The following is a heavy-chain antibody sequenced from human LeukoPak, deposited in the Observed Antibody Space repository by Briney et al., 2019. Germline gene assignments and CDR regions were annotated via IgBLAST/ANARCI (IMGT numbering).Heavy chain of an antibody. CDR3: ARLGVGPFDY. CDR1: GGSISSYY. V-gene: IGHV4-59*01. CDR2: IYYSGST. D-gene: IGHD3-3*01. Sequence: SETLSLTCTVSGGSISSYYWSWIRQPPGKGLEWIGYIYYSGSTNYNPSLKSRATISVDTSKNQFSLKLSSVTAADTAVYYCARLGVGPFDYWGQGTLVTVSS. J-gene: IGHJ4*02.